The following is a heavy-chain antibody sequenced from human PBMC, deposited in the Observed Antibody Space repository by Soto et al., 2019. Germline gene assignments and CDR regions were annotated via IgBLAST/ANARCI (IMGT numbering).Heavy chain of an antibody. CDR3: AKGRSSMIVVVMDY. V-gene: IGHV3-9*01. CDR1: GFNFDDSA. J-gene: IGHJ4*02. Sequence: PGGSLRLSCFASGFNFDDSAMNWVRQVPGKGLEWVSGITWNSGHILYADSVKGRFTISRDNAKKSLYLELNSLRPEDTALYYCAKGRSSMIVVVMDYWGQGTPVTVSS. CDR2: ITWNSGHI. D-gene: IGHD3-22*01.